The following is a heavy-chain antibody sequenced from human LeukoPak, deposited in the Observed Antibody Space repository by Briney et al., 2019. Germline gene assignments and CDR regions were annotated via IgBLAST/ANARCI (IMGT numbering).Heavy chain of an antibody. Sequence: PGGSLRLSCAASGFNFSTYSMNWVRQAPGRGLEWVSYITSSSGTIYYADSVKGRFTVSRDNAQNSMSLQMNSLRVEDTAVYYCARDQGPNRPFLEWIEAAGYWGPGTLVIVSS. D-gene: IGHD3-3*02. V-gene: IGHV3-48*01. CDR1: GFNFSTYS. CDR2: ITSSSGTI. CDR3: ARDQGPNRPFLEWIEAAGY. J-gene: IGHJ4*02.